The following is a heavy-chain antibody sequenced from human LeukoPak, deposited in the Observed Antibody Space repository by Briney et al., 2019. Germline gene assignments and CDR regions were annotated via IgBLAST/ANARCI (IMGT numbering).Heavy chain of an antibody. V-gene: IGHV1-2*02. J-gene: IGHJ5*02. Sequence: ASVKVSCKASGYTFIGYYMHWVRQAPGQGLEWMGWINPNSGSTNYAQKFQGRVTMTRDTSSGTAYMELSRLRVDDTAVYYCVRDDYVWGSSRINWFDPWGQGTLVTVSS. CDR1: GYTFIGYY. CDR2: INPNSGST. D-gene: IGHD3-16*01. CDR3: VRDDYVWGSSRINWFDP.